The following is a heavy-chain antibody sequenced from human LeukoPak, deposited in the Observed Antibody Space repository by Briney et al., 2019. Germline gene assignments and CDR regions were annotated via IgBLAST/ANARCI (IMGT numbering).Heavy chain of an antibody. CDR2: IYYSGST. D-gene: IGHD1-26*01. CDR3: ARGADGGATYYYYYGMDV. V-gene: IGHV4-59*01. Sequence: SETLSLTCTVSGSSISSYYWSWIRQPPGKGLEWIGYIYYSGSTNYNPSLKSRVAISVDTSKNQFSLKLSSVTAADTAVYYCARGADGGATYYYYYGMDVWGQGTTVTVSS. CDR1: GSSISSYY. J-gene: IGHJ6*02.